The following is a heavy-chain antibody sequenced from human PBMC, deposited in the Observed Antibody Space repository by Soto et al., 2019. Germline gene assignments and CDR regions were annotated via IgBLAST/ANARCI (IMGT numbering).Heavy chain of an antibody. D-gene: IGHD2-15*01. Sequence: PGESLKISCKASGYIFIDYWIGWVRQMPGKGLEWMGIVYPRDSDTRYSPSFQGQVTISADRSTGTAFLQWRGLKASDTALYYCARPPLPGYSIHFNSWGQGTLVTVSS. CDR1: GYIFIDYW. V-gene: IGHV5-51*01. J-gene: IGHJ4*02. CDR2: VYPRDSDT. CDR3: ARPPLPGYSIHFNS.